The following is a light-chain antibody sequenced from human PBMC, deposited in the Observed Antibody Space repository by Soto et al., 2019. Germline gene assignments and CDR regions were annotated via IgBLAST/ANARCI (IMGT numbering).Light chain of an antibody. Sequence: DIQMTQSPSTLSASVGDRVTITCRASQTIFSWLAWYQVKPGTAPKLLIFDTSILASGVPSRFSGSGSGTEFTLTVSNLQAEDSATYHCQQYTEYPPPFGHGTKVEI. CDR1: QTIFSW. J-gene: IGKJ1*01. CDR3: QQYTEYPPP. V-gene: IGKV1-5*01. CDR2: DTS.